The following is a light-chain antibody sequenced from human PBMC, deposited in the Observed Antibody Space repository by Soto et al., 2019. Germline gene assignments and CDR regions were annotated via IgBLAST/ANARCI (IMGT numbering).Light chain of an antibody. CDR1: QSVSTY. Sequence: EIVLTQSPATLSLSPGERATLSCRASQSVSTYLAWYQQKPGQAPRLLIYDASNRATGIPARFSGSGSGTDFTLTISSLEPEDFAVYYRRYRSNSLTFGGGTKVDSK. V-gene: IGKV3-11*01. J-gene: IGKJ4*01. CDR3: RYRSNSLT. CDR2: DAS.